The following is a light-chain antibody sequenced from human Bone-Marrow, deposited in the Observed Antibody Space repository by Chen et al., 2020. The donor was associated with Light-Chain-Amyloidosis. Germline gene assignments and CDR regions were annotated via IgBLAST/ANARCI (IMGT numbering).Light chain of an antibody. Sequence: QSALTQPASVSGSPGQSITISCTGTSSDVGGDNHVSWYQQHPDKAPKLMIYEVTNRPSWVPDRFSGSESDNTASLTISGLQTEDEADYFCSSYTITNILVFGSGTRVTVL. CDR1: SSDVGGDNH. CDR2: EVT. J-gene: IGLJ1*01. CDR3: SSYTITNILV. V-gene: IGLV2-14*01.